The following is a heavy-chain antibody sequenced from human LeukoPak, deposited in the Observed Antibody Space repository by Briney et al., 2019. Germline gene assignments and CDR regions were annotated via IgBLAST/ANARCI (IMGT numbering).Heavy chain of an antibody. CDR3: ATGDGYNF. CDR2: INPKSAGT. J-gene: IGHJ4*02. V-gene: IGHV1-2*02. D-gene: IGHD5-24*01. CDR1: GYTFTGYC. Sequence: ASVTVSCKASGYTFTGYCMHWVRQAPGQGLEWMGWINPKSAGTIYAQKFQGRVTMTEDTSTDTAYMELSSLRSEDTAVYYCATGDGYNFWGQGTLVTVSS.